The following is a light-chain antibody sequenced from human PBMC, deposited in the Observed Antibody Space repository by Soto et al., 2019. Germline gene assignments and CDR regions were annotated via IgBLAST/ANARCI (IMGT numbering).Light chain of an antibody. CDR3: SSYTSSSIYV. CDR2: DVS. CDR1: ISDVGGYNY. J-gene: IGLJ1*01. V-gene: IGLV2-14*01. Sequence: QSALTQPASVSGSPGQSITISCTGTISDVGGYNYVSWYQQHPGKAPKLMIYDVSNRPSGFSNRFSGSKSGNTDSLTISGLHAEDEADYYCSSYTSSSIYVFGTGTNLTVL.